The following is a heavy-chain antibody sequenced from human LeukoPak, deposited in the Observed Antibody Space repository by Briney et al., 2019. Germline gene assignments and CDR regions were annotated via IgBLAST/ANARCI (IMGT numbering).Heavy chain of an antibody. Sequence: GGSLRLSCAASGFTFSSFAMSWVRQAPGKGLEWVSAISTSVGSTYYADSVKGRFTISRDNSKNTLYLQMNTLRAEDTAVYYCAKDYSSNWYNWFDPWGQGTLVTVSS. J-gene: IGHJ5*02. CDR3: AKDYSSNWYNWFDP. CDR2: ISTSVGST. CDR1: GFTFSSFA. D-gene: IGHD6-13*01. V-gene: IGHV3-23*01.